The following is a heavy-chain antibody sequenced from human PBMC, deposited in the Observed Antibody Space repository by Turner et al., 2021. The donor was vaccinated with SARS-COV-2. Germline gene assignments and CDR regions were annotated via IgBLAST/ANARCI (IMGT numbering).Heavy chain of an antibody. CDR3: AKNGYSYGYSGYYFDY. V-gene: IGHV3-30*18. CDR1: VFTFSSYG. D-gene: IGHD5-18*01. CDR2: ISYDGSNK. J-gene: IGHJ4*02. Sequence: QVQVVESGGGVVQPGWSMRPSCAASVFTFSSYGMHWVRQAPGKGMGWVAVISYDGSNKYYADSVKGRFTISRDNSKNTLYLQMNSLRAEDTAVYYCAKNGYSYGYSGYYFDYWGQGTLVTVSS.